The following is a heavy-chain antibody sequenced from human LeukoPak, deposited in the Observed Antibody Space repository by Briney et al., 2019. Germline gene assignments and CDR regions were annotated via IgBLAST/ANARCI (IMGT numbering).Heavy chain of an antibody. J-gene: IGHJ5*02. CDR1: GFSINRNY. V-gene: IGHV3-53*01. Sequence: GGSLRLSCAASGFSINRNYMSWVRQAPGKGLEWVSVIYPGGSTYYAESVKGRFTISRDNSKNTLFLQTNSLRAEDTAVYYCARDVSGYGPIDPWGQGTLVTVSS. D-gene: IGHD5-12*01. CDR2: IYPGGST. CDR3: ARDVSGYGPIDP.